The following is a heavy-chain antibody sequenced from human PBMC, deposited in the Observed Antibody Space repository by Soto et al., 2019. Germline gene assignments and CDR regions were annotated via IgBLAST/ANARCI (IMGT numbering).Heavy chain of an antibody. Sequence: PGESLKISCKGSGYSFTSYWIGWVRQMHGKGLEWMGIIYPGDSDTRYSPSFQGQVTISAEKSISTAYLQWSSLKASDTAMYYCARNGVATIPAKEGYYYYGMDVWGQGTTVTVFS. J-gene: IGHJ6*02. CDR3: ARNGVATIPAKEGYYYYGMDV. CDR1: GYSFTSYW. CDR2: IYPGDSDT. V-gene: IGHV5-51*01. D-gene: IGHD5-12*01.